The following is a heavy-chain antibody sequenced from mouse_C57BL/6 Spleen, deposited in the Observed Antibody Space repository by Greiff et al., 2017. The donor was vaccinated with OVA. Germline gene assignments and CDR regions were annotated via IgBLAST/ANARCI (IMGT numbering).Heavy chain of an antibody. Sequence: QVQLQQPGAELVRPGSSVKLSCKASGYTFTSYWMPWVKQRPIQGLEWIGNIDPSDSDTHYNQKFMDKATLTVDKSSSTAYIQLSGQTAEDSAVYYGGRGNTAEAPYSDYWGQGTTVTVSA. D-gene: IGHD3-2*02. V-gene: IGHV1-52*01. CDR1: GYTFTSYW. CDR3: GRGNTAEAPYSDY. CDR2: IDPSDSDT. J-gene: IGHJ2*01.